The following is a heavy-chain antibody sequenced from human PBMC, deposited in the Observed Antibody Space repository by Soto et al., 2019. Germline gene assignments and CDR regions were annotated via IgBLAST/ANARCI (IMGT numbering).Heavy chain of an antibody. D-gene: IGHD2-15*01. CDR2: MNPNSGNT. V-gene: IGHV1-8*01. CDR1: GYTFTRYD. J-gene: IGHJ4*02. Sequence: ASVKVSCKASGYTFTRYDINRVRQATGQGLEWMGWMNPNSGNTGYSQKLQGRVTMTRDTSTNTVYRELRSLRSDDTAVYYCARESACSGGSCPWDYWGQESLVTVAS. CDR3: ARESACSGGSCPWDY.